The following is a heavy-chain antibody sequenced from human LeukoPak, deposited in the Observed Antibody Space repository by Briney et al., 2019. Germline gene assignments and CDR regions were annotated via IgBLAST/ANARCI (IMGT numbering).Heavy chain of an antibody. D-gene: IGHD3-9*01. V-gene: IGHV3-21*01. CDR2: ISSSSSYI. J-gene: IGHJ4*02. Sequence: GGSLRLSCAASGFTFSSYSMNWVRQAPGKGLEWVSSISSSSSYIYYADSVKGRFTISRDNAKNSLYLQMNSLRAEDTAVYYCARGSRGVVRHFDWLFDYWGQGTLVTVSS. CDR3: ARGSRGVVRHFDWLFDY. CDR1: GFTFSSYS.